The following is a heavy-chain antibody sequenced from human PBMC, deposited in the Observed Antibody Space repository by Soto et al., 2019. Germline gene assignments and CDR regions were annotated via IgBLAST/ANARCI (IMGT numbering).Heavy chain of an antibody. D-gene: IGHD6-13*01. CDR3: AHSQTPYSSSWENWFDP. V-gene: IGHV2-5*02. Sequence: QITLKESGPTLVKPTQTLTLTCTFSGFSLSTSGVGVGWIRQPPGKALEWLALIYWDDDKRYSPSLKSRLTITKXXSXNXXVLTMTNMDPVDTATYYCAHSQTPYSSSWENWFDPWGQGTLVTVSS. CDR2: IYWDDDK. CDR1: GFSLSTSGVG. J-gene: IGHJ5*02.